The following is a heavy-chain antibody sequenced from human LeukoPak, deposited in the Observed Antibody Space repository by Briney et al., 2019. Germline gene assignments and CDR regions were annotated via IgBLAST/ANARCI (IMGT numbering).Heavy chain of an antibody. CDR3: ARANFLYCSSTTCLFDY. Sequence: ASVKVSCKASGYTFTYYYLHWVRQAPGQGFEGMGWINPNSGDANYAQKFQGRVTMTRDTSISTVQMELSRLRSDATAVYYCARANFLYCSSTTCLFDYWGQGTLVTVSS. CDR1: GYTFTYYY. CDR2: INPNSGDA. D-gene: IGHD2-2*01. J-gene: IGHJ4*02. V-gene: IGHV1-2*02.